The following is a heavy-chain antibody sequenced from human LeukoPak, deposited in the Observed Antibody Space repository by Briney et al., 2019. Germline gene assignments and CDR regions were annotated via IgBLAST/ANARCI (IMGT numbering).Heavy chain of an antibody. CDR3: AKDSGMVITEYFQH. D-gene: IGHD3-3*01. J-gene: IGHJ1*01. Sequence: GGSLRLSCAASGFTFSSYAMSGVRQAPGKGLEWVSAISGSGGSTYYADSVKGRFTVSRDNSKNTLYLQMNSLRAEDTAVYYCAKDSGMVITEYFQHWGQGTLVTVSS. V-gene: IGHV3-23*01. CDR2: ISGSGGST. CDR1: GFTFSSYA.